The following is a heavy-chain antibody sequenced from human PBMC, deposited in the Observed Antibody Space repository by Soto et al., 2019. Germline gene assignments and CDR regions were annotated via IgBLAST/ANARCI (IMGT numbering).Heavy chain of an antibody. V-gene: IGHV1-69*06. J-gene: IGHJ4*02. CDR2: IIPIFGTA. CDR1: GGTFSSYA. CDR3: AIEQSPPRLYYGSGSYVLDY. Sequence: SVKVSCKASGGTFSSYAISWVRQAPGQGLEWMGGIIPIFGTANYAQKFQGRVTITADKSTSTAYMELSSLRSEDTAVYYCAIEQSPPRLYYGSGSYVLDYWGQGILVTVSS. D-gene: IGHD3-10*01.